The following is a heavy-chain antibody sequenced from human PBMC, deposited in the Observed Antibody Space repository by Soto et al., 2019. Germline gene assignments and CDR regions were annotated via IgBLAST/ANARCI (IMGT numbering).Heavy chain of an antibody. Sequence: GASVKVSCKASGGTFSSSAISWVRQAPGQGLEWMGGIIPIFGTANYAQKFQGRVTITADESTSTAYMELSGLKSDDTAVYYCATPTPLRGAMITNINFDYWGQGTLVTVSS. V-gene: IGHV1-69*13. J-gene: IGHJ4*02. CDR3: ATPTPLRGAMITNINFDY. D-gene: IGHD3-10*01. CDR1: GGTFSSSA. CDR2: IIPIFGTA.